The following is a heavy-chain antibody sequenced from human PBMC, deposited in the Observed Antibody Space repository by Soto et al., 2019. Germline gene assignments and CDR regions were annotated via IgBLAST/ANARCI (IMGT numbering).Heavy chain of an antibody. CDR3: ASSSRYGMDV. V-gene: IGHV4-30-4*01. CDR1: GGSISSGYYY. Sequence: QVQLQESGPGLVKPSQTLSLTCSVSGGSISSGYYYWSWIRQPPGKGLEWIGNIYYSGNTYYNPSLKSRLIISIDASKNQFSLTVGSVTSADTAVYYCASSSRYGMDVWGQGTTVTVSS. J-gene: IGHJ6*02. CDR2: IYYSGNT.